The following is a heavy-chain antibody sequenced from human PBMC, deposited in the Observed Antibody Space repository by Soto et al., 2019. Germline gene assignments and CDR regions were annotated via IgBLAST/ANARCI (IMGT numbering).Heavy chain of an antibody. J-gene: IGHJ6*03. CDR2: ISDSGSS. D-gene: IGHD3-10*01. CDR3: ARGLLLWFGELSRRGDYYYYMDV. V-gene: IGHV4-34*01. CDR1: GGSFSGYY. Sequence: QVQLQQWGAGLLKPSETLSLTCAVYGGSFSGYYWSWIRQPPGKGLEWIGEISDSGSSNYNPSLKSRVTISVDTPKNQFSLKLSSLTAADTVVYYCARGLLLWFGELSRRGDYYYYMDVWGKGTMVTVSS.